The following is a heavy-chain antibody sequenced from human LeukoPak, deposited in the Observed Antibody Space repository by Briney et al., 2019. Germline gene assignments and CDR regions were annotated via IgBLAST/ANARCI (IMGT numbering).Heavy chain of an antibody. CDR1: GGTFSSYA. J-gene: IGHJ5*02. V-gene: IGHV1-69*05. CDR3: ARDLGSGRTNWFDP. D-gene: IGHD6-19*01. CDR2: IIPIFGTA. Sequence: SVKVSCKASGGTFSSYAISWVRQAPGQGLEWMGGIIPIFGTANYAQKFKGRVTITTDESTSTAYMELSSLRSEDTAVYYCARDLGSGRTNWFDPWGQGTLVTVSS.